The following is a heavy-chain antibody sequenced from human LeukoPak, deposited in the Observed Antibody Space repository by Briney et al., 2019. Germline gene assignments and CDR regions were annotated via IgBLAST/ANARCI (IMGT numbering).Heavy chain of an antibody. D-gene: IGHD2-2*01. CDR3: AKSGCTGCLKVYFDH. Sequence: QPGGSLRLSCAASGFTFSSHAMGWVRQAPGKGLEWVSLISGGGGSAYYTDSVKGRFTISRDNSKNTLYLQMNSLTTEDTAVYYCAKSGCTGCLKVYFDHWGQGTLVTVAS. CDR1: GFTFSSHA. J-gene: IGHJ4*02. V-gene: IGHV3-23*01. CDR2: ISGGGGSA.